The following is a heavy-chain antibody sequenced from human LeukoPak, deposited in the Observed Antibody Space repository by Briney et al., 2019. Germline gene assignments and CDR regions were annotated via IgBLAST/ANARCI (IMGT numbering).Heavy chain of an antibody. CDR1: GYSSTGYW. D-gene: IGHD6-13*01. CDR3: ASLIAAAGNWFDP. V-gene: IGHV5-10-1*01. CDR2: IDPSDSYT. J-gene: IGHJ5*02. Sequence: GESLRISCKGSGYSSTGYWISWVRQMPGKGLEWMGRIDPSDSYTNYSPSFQGHVTISADKSISTAYLQWSSLKASDTAMYYCASLIAAAGNWFDPWGQGTLVTVSS.